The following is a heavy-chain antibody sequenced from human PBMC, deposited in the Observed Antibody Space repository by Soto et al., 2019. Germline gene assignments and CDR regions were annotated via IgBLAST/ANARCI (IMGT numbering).Heavy chain of an antibody. J-gene: IGHJ4*02. Sequence: PGGSLRLSCVASGFTFGSHRMHWVRQAPGKGLGWVAVIWSDGGIKYYADSVKGRFTVSRDNSRKKLYLQMNSLRVEDTAVYYCARDSRRELLDYWGQGTPVTVSS. D-gene: IGHD1-7*01. CDR2: IWSDGGIK. CDR1: GFTFGSHR. V-gene: IGHV3-33*01. CDR3: ARDSRRELLDY.